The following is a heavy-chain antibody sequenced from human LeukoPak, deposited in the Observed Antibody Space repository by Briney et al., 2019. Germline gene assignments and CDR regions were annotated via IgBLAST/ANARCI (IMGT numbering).Heavy chain of an antibody. CDR1: GGSFSGYY. Sequence: SETLSLTCAVYGGSFSGYYWSWIRQPPGKGLEWIGEINHSGSTNYNPSLRSRVTMSVDTSKNQFSLKLSSVTAADTAVYYCARSMVFSGSYLFDYWGQGTLVTVSS. J-gene: IGHJ4*02. V-gene: IGHV4-34*01. CDR2: INHSGST. CDR3: ARSMVFSGSYLFDY. D-gene: IGHD1-26*01.